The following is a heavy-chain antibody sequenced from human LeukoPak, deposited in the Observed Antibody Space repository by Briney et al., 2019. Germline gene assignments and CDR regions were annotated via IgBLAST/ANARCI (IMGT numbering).Heavy chain of an antibody. V-gene: IGHV3-53*01. Sequence: AGGSLRLSCAASGFTFNNAWMSWVRQAPGKGLEWVSSTFQGGGEIHYADSVRGRFTISRDNSRSTLFLQMNSLRGEDTAIYYCATYRQVMLPFESWGQGTLVTVSS. CDR3: ATYRQVMLPFES. CDR1: GFTFNNAW. D-gene: IGHD5-18*01. J-gene: IGHJ4*02. CDR2: TFQGGGEI.